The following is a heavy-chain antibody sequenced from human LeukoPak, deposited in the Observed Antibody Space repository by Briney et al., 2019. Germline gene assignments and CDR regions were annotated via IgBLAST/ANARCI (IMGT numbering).Heavy chain of an antibody. CDR3: ARGSQFHCSGGSCCSDY. V-gene: IGHV1-18*01. J-gene: IGHJ4*02. CDR1: GYTFTSYG. CDR2: ISAYNGNT. Sequence: ASVKVSCKASGYTFTSYGISWVRQAPGQGLEWMGWISAYNGNTNYAQKLQGRVTMTTDTSTSTAYMELRSLRSDDTAVYYCARGSQFHCSGGSCCSDYWGQGTLVTVSS. D-gene: IGHD2-15*01.